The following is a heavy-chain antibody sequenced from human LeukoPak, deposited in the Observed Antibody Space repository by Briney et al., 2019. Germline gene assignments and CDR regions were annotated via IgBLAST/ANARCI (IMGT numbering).Heavy chain of an antibody. CDR3: ARATYYYDSSGYRAVYYFDY. Sequence: GGSLRLSCAVSGFTFSSYWMHWVRQAPGKGLVWVSRMNTDGSTTTYADSVKGRFTISRDNAKNTLYLQMNSLRAEDTAVYYCARATYYYDSSGYRAVYYFDYWGQGTLVTASS. CDR2: MNTDGSTT. CDR1: GFTFSSYW. D-gene: IGHD3-22*01. V-gene: IGHV3-74*01. J-gene: IGHJ4*02.